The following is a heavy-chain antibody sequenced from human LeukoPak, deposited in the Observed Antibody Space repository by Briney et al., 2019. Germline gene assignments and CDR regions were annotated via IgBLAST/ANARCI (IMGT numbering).Heavy chain of an antibody. D-gene: IGHD3-22*01. V-gene: IGHV3-23*01. Sequence: GGSLTLSCAASGFTLSNFAVSWVRQAPGKGLEWVSAISGSGVTTYYADSVKGRFTISRDNSKNTLFLQMNSLRAEDTAVYYCATARPYAISGFQPTFDYWGQGALVTVSS. CDR1: GFTLSNFA. J-gene: IGHJ4*02. CDR3: ATARPYAISGFQPTFDY. CDR2: ISGSGVTT.